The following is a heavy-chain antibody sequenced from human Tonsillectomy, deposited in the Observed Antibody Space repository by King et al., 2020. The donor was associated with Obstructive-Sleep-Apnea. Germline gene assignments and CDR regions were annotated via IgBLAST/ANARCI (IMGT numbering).Heavy chain of an antibody. CDR2: IYPDDSDT. Sequence: QLVQSGAEVKKPGESLKISCKGSGDTFNSHWIGWVRQMPGKGLEWMGIIYPDDSDTRYSPSFQGQVTISADKSISTAYLQWSSLKASDTAMYYCARQIESPTLRPYYFHYWGQGTLVTVSS. CDR1: GDTFNSHW. D-gene: IGHD2-21*01. J-gene: IGHJ4*02. V-gene: IGHV5-51*01. CDR3: ARQIESPTLRPYYFHY.